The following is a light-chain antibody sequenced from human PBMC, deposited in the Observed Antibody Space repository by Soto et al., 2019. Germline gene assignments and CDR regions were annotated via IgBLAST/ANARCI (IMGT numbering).Light chain of an antibody. CDR3: QQRSHWILT. Sequence: EIVWTQSPATLSLSPGERATLFCRASQSVSSYLAWYQQKPGQAPRLLIYDASNRATGIPARFSGSGSGTDLTRTISSLEPEDCAVYYCQQRSHWILTFGPGTKVGIK. CDR2: DAS. V-gene: IGKV3-11*01. J-gene: IGKJ3*01. CDR1: QSVSSY.